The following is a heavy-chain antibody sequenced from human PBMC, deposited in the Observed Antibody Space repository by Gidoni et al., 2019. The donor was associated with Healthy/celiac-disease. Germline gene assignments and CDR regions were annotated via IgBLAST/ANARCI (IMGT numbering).Heavy chain of an antibody. Sequence: EVQPLASGGGLVQPGGSLRLSCAASGFTFSSYAMSWVRQAPGKGLEGVSAISGSGGSTYYADSVKGRFTISRDNSKNTLYLQMNSLRAEDTAVYYCAKDLYDSSGYYSRVDFDYWGQGTLVTVSS. J-gene: IGHJ4*02. CDR3: AKDLYDSSGYYSRVDFDY. V-gene: IGHV3-23*01. CDR2: ISGSGGST. CDR1: GFTFSSYA. D-gene: IGHD3-22*01.